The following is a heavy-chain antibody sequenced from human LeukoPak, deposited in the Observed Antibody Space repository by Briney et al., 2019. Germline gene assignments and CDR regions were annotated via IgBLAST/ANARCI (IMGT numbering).Heavy chain of an antibody. Sequence: GGSLRLSCAASGFSLRSSEMNWVRQAPGKGPEWVAHINSADNVEYYTDSVRGRFTMSRNNAKDLLYLQMNSLRDEDTAVYYCARDTVNGPFVISLDLWGQGVLVTVSS. J-gene: IGHJ5*02. CDR3: ARDTVNGPFVISLDL. CDR1: GFSLRSSE. V-gene: IGHV3-48*03. D-gene: IGHD2-8*01. CDR2: INSADNVE.